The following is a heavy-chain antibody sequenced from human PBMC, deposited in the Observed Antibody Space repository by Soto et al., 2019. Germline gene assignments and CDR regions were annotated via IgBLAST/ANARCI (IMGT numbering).Heavy chain of an antibody. CDR3: ARARRYSGYASSFDY. Sequence: SQTLSLTCAISGDSASSNSAAWNWIRQSPSRGLEWLGRTYYRSKWYNDYAVSVKSRITINPDTSKNQFSLQLNSVTPEDTAVYYCARARRYSGYASSFDYWGQGTLVTVSS. D-gene: IGHD5-12*01. V-gene: IGHV6-1*01. J-gene: IGHJ4*02. CDR1: GDSASSNSAA. CDR2: TYYRSKWYN.